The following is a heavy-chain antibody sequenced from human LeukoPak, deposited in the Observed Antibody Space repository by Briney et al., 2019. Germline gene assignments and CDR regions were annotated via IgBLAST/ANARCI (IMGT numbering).Heavy chain of an antibody. D-gene: IGHD3-9*01. Sequence: PGGSLRLSCAVSGFIFRSYWMSWVRQAPGKGLEWVANIKQDGSDKYYVDSVKGRFTISRDNAKNSLYLQMDSLRAEDTAVYYCATHDVLTGYPYFDYWGQGTLVTVSS. J-gene: IGHJ4*02. CDR1: GFIFRSYW. CDR2: IKQDGSDK. CDR3: ATHDVLTGYPYFDY. V-gene: IGHV3-7*01.